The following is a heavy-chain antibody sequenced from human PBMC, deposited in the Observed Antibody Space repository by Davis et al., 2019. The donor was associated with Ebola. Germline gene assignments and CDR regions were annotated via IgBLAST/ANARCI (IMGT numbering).Heavy chain of an antibody. CDR2: IYYSRST. CDR1: GDSISSHC. J-gene: IGHJ6*02. CDR3: ARGTRGSPSRNYHGMDV. D-gene: IGHD6-6*01. V-gene: IGHV4-59*11. Sequence: PSETLSLTCTVSGDSISSHCWSWVRQPPGKGLEWIGYIYYSRSTSYNPSLKSRVTISGGTSKNQFSLKLTSVTAADTAVYYCARGTRGSPSRNYHGMDVWGQGTTVTVSS.